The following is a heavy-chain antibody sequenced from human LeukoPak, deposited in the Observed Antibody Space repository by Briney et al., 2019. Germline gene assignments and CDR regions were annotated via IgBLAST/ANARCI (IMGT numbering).Heavy chain of an antibody. CDR3: AIAPDYYGSGSYYAYYFDY. CDR2: IIPIFGTA. CDR1: GGTFSSYA. Sequence: ASVKVSCKASGGTFSSYAISWVRQAPGQGLEWMGGIIPIFGTANYAQKFQGRVTITADESTSTAYMELSSLRSEDTAVYYCAIAPDYYGSGSYYAYYFDYWGQGTLVTVSP. V-gene: IGHV1-69*13. J-gene: IGHJ4*02. D-gene: IGHD3-10*01.